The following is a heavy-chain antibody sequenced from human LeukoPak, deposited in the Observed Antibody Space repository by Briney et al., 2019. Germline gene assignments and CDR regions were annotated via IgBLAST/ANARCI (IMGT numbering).Heavy chain of an antibody. Sequence: SETLSLTCTVSGGSISSSSYYWGWIRQPPGKGLEWIGSIYYSGSTYYNPSLKSRVTISVDTSKNQFSLKLSPVTAADTAVYYCASRPGSGYYYGYFDYWGQGTLVTVSS. D-gene: IGHD3-22*01. CDR2: IYYSGST. V-gene: IGHV4-39*01. CDR3: ASRPGSGYYYGYFDY. CDR1: GGSISSSSYY. J-gene: IGHJ4*02.